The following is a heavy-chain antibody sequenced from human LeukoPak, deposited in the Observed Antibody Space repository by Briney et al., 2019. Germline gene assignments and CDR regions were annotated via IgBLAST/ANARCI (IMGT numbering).Heavy chain of an antibody. V-gene: IGHV3-11*05. D-gene: IGHD6-13*01. CDR1: GFTFSDYY. CDR2: ISSSSSYT. CDR3: AKDGAAAGIGWFDP. Sequence: GGSLRLPCAASGFTFSDYYMSWIRQAPGKGLEWVSYISSSSSYTNYADSVKGRFTISRDNSKNTLYLQMNSLRAEDTAVYYCAKDGAAAGIGWFDPWGQGTLVTVSS. J-gene: IGHJ5*02.